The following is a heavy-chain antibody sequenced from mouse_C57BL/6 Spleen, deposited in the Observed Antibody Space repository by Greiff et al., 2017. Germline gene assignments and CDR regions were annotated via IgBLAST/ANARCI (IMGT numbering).Heavy chain of an antibody. Sequence: EVKVVESEGGLVQPGSSMKLSCTASGFTFSDYYMAWVRQVPEKGLEWVANINYDGSSTYYLDSLKSRFIISRDNAKNILYLQMSSLKSEDTATYYCARDRDSNYGYWYFDVWGTGTTVTVSS. CDR2: INYDGSST. J-gene: IGHJ1*03. CDR1: GFTFSDYY. V-gene: IGHV5-16*01. CDR3: ARDRDSNYGYWYFDV. D-gene: IGHD2-5*01.